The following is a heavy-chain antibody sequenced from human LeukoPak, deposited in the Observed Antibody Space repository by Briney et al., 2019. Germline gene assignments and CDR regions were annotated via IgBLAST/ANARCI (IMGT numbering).Heavy chain of an antibody. V-gene: IGHV1-46*01. CDR2: INPSGGST. Sequence: ASVKVSCKASGYTFTSYYMHWERQAPGQGLEWMGIINPSGGSTSYAQKFQGRVTMTRDTSTSTVYMELSSLRSEDTAVYYCARDAAEGRDSSEHYYYYGMDVWGQGTTVTVSS. CDR3: ARDAAEGRDSSEHYYYYGMDV. D-gene: IGHD3-22*01. CDR1: GYTFTSYY. J-gene: IGHJ6*02.